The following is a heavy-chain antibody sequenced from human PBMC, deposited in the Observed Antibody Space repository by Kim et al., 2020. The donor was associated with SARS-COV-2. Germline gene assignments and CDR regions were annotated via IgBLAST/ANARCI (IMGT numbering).Heavy chain of an antibody. CDR3: ARRGYSTWYFDL. J-gene: IGHJ2*01. Sequence: SYNPSLKRRVTISVDTSRNQVSLKLRSVTAADTAVYYCARRGYSTWYFDLWGRGTLVTVSS. V-gene: IGHV4-39*01. D-gene: IGHD6-13*01.